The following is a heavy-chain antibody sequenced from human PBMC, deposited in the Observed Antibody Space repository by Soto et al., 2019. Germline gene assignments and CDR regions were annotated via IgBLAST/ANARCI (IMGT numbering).Heavy chain of an antibody. V-gene: IGHV4-34*01. Sequence: SENLSLTRGVYDGSISGYYWSRISQTPGKGVEWIGEINHSGSTNYNPSLKSRVTISVDTSKNQFSLKLSSVTAADTAVYYCARVGRGSGSYYYYYYGMDVWGQGTTVTVSS. J-gene: IGHJ6*02. CDR1: DGSISGYY. CDR3: ARVGRGSGSYYYYYYGMDV. D-gene: IGHD3-10*01. CDR2: INHSGST.